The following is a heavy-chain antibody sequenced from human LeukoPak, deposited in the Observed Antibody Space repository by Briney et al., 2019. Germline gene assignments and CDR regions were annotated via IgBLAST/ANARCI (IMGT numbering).Heavy chain of an antibody. CDR2: ISYSGTT. J-gene: IGHJ4*02. V-gene: IGHV4-39*02. D-gene: IGHD1-26*01. Sequence: PSETLSLTCSVSGGSISSSSFYWGWIRQPPGKGLEWIGSISYSGTTYYKPSLRSRLTISVDTSKNHLSLNLTSVTAADTAVYYCARTSPHSKWAPFDYWGQGTLVTVSS. CDR3: ARTSPHSKWAPFDY. CDR1: GGSISSSSFY.